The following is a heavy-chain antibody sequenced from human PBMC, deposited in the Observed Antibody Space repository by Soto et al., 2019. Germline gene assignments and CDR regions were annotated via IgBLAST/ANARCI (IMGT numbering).Heavy chain of an antibody. Sequence: QVQLVQSGAEVKKPGSSVKVSCKASGGTFSSYAISWVRQAPGQGLEWMGGIIPIFGTANYAQKFQGRVTITADESTSTAYMELSSLRSEDTAVYYCARGHTAMVGDYYYYYGMDVWGQGTTVTVSS. V-gene: IGHV1-69*01. CDR2: IIPIFGTA. D-gene: IGHD5-18*01. CDR1: GGTFSSYA. J-gene: IGHJ6*02. CDR3: ARGHTAMVGDYYYYYGMDV.